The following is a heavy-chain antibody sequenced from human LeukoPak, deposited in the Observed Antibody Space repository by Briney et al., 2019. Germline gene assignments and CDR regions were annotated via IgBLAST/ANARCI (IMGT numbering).Heavy chain of an antibody. Sequence: PGGSLGLSCAASGFTFISYAMSWVRQAPGKGLEWVSSISGSGGSSTYYADSVKGWFTISRDNSKNTLYLQMNSLRAEDTAVYYCAKATCSGASCYRFDYWGQGTLVTVSS. CDR3: AKATCSGASCYRFDY. V-gene: IGHV3-23*01. CDR1: GFTFISYA. D-gene: IGHD2-15*01. CDR2: ISGSGGSST. J-gene: IGHJ4*02.